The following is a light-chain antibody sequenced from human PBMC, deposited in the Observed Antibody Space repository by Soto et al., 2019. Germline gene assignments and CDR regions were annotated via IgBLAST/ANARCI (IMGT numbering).Light chain of an antibody. CDR2: DAS. J-gene: IGKJ3*01. CDR3: QQRSNWPLT. Sequence: EIVLTQSPATRSLSPGERATLSCRASQSVGIFLAWYQQKPGQAPRLLIYDASNRATGIPARFSGGGSGTDFTLTISSLEPEDFAVYYCQQRSNWPLTFGPGTKVDSK. CDR1: QSVGIF. V-gene: IGKV3-11*01.